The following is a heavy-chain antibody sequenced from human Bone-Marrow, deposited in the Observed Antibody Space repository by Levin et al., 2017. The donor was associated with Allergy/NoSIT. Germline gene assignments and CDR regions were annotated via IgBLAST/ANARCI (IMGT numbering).Heavy chain of an antibody. CDR1: GFTFSRYA. CDR3: ARDRLVVRGALEY. CDR2: ISSSGVTT. J-gene: IGHJ4*02. V-gene: IGHV3-23*01. Sequence: ETLSLTCAASGFTFSRYAMSWVRQAQGQGLEWVSGISSSGVTTHYADSVKGRFTISRDSSENTLYLQMNSLTAEDTAVYYCARDRLVVRGALEYWGQGTLVTVSS. D-gene: IGHD3-10*01.